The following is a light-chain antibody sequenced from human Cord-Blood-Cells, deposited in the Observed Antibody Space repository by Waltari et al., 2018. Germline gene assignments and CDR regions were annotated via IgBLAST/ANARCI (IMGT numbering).Light chain of an antibody. CDR1: SSAVGSYNI. Sequence: QSALTQPASVSGSPGQLITISCTGTSSAVGSYNIVYWYQQHPGKAPKLMIYEGSKRPSGVSNRFSGSKSGNTASLTISGLQAEDEADYYCCSYAGSSTFVVFGGGTKLTVL. V-gene: IGLV2-23*03. CDR2: EGS. CDR3: CSYAGSSTFVV. J-gene: IGLJ2*01.